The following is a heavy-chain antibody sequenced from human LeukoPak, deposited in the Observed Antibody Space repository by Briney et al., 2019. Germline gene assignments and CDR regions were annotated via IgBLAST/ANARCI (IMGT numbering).Heavy chain of an antibody. CDR2: MNPSGGST. CDR1: GYTFTSYY. D-gene: IGHD6-19*01. CDR3: ARGASSGWFSSGWDY. Sequence: ASVKVSCKASGYTFTSYYVHWVRQAPGQGLEWMEIMNPSGGSTSYAQKFQGRVTMTRDTSTSTIYMEVSSLRYEDTAVYYCARGASSGWFSSGWDYWGQGTLVTVSS. V-gene: IGHV1-46*01. J-gene: IGHJ4*02.